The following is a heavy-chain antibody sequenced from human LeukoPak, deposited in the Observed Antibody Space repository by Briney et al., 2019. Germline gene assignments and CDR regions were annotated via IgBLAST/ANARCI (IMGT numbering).Heavy chain of an antibody. V-gene: IGHV3-53*01. CDR2: LFPDGRT. D-gene: IGHD4-17*01. CDR1: GFSVNDNY. Sequence: PGGSLRLPCIVSGFSVNDNYMSWVRQAPGKGLQWVSVLFPDGRTFYGDSVRGRFTISRDLARNTLLLQMHSLRADDTAVHYCARTNPVYGDYDYWGQGTLVTVSS. J-gene: IGHJ4*02. CDR3: ARTNPVYGDYDY.